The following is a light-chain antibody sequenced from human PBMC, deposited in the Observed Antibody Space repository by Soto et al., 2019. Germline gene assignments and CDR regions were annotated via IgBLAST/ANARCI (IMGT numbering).Light chain of an antibody. CDR2: AAS. J-gene: IGKJ4*01. CDR3: QQYDSDPLT. V-gene: IGKV1D-16*01. CDR1: QGIGNW. Sequence: DIQMTQSPSSLSAAVGDRITITCRASQGIGNWVAWYQQKSGKAPKSLIYAASNLQSGVPSRFSGTRSGTNFTLTINSLQPEDFASYSCQQYDSDPLTFGGGTKVDMK.